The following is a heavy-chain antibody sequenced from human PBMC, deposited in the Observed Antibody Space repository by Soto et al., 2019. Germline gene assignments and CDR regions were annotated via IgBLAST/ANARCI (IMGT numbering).Heavy chain of an antibody. CDR3: AREAIVVVVAAAGKRYNWFDP. V-gene: IGHV4-34*01. CDR2: INHSGST. CDR1: GGSFSGYY. Sequence: ETLSLTCAVYGGSFSGYYWSWIRQPPGKGLEWIGEINHSGSTNYNPSPKSRVTISVDTSKNQFSLKLSSVTAADTAVYYCAREAIVVVVAAAGKRYNWFDPWGQGTLVTVSS. J-gene: IGHJ5*02. D-gene: IGHD2-15*01.